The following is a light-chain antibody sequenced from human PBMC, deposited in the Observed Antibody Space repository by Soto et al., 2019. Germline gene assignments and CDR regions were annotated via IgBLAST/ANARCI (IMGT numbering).Light chain of an antibody. CDR1: QSVSSSY. CDR3: QQYDSSPRT. Sequence: EIVLTQSPGTLSLSPGERATLSRRASQSVSSSYLAWYQQKPGQAPRVLIYGASSRATGIPDRFSGSGSGTDFTLTISRLEPEDFAVYYCQQYDSSPRTFGQGTKVEIK. V-gene: IGKV3-20*01. CDR2: GAS. J-gene: IGKJ1*01.